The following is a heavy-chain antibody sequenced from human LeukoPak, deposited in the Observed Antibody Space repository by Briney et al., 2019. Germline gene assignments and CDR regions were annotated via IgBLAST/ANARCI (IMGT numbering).Heavy chain of an antibody. V-gene: IGHV1-18*01. CDR3: ARDPNGWYVDY. J-gene: IGHJ4*02. D-gene: IGHD6-19*01. CDR1: GYTFTSYG. CDR2: ISAYNGNT. Sequence: GSVKLSCTASGYTFTSYGISWVRQAPGQGLEWMGWISAYNGNTYYAQKLQGRVTMTTDTSKSTAYLELRSLRADDTAVYYCARDPNGWYVDYWDQGILVSV.